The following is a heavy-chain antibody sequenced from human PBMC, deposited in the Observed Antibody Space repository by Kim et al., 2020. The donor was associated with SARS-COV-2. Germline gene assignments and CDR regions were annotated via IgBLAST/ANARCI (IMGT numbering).Heavy chain of an antibody. D-gene: IGHD2-2*01. J-gene: IGHJ6*03. Sequence: LRSRVTIPVNTSKNQFSLKLSSVTAADTAVYYCARGGTSRYYYYYYYMDVWGKGTTVTVSS. V-gene: IGHV4-34*01. CDR3: ARGGTSRYYYYYYYMDV.